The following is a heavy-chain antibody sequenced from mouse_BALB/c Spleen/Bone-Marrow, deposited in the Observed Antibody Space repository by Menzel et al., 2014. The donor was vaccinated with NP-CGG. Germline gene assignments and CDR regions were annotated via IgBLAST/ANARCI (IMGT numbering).Heavy chain of an antibody. Sequence: VQLQQSGAELVMPGASVKMSCKASGYTFTDYWIHWVKQRPGQGLEWIGAIDTSYTYTTYNQKFKGKATLTVDASSSTDYIQPSRLTSEDSAVYYCANIYYGDYGLFSYWGQGTLVTGSA. V-gene: IGHV1-69*01. CDR2: IDTSYTYT. J-gene: IGHJ3*01. CDR3: ANIYYGDYGLFSY. D-gene: IGHD2-13*01. CDR1: GYTFTDYW.